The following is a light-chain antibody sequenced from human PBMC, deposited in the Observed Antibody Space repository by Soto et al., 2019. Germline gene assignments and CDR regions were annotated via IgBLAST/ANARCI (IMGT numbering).Light chain of an antibody. CDR2: DAS. CDR3: QQGGNWPLT. J-gene: IGKJ5*01. V-gene: IGKV3-11*01. Sequence: EIGFSQSPATLSLSPGERATVSCRASQSVSSHLAWYQQKGGQAPRLLIYDASSRATGIPARFSGSGSGTDFTLTISSLEPEDFAVYYCQQGGNWPLTFGQGTRLEIK. CDR1: QSVSSH.